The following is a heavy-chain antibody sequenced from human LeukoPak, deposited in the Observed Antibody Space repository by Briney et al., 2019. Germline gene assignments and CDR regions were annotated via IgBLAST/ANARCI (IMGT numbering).Heavy chain of an antibody. D-gene: IGHD3-3*01. CDR3: ARGIWSRTVSSYYFDC. V-gene: IGHV1-3*01. CDR2: INAGNGHT. Sequence: GASVKVSCKASGYTFTNYAMQWVRQAPGQRLEWMGRINAGNGHTRYSQRFQGRVTITRDTSASTVYMEVTSLRFEDTAVYYCARGIWSRTVSSYYFDCWGQGTLVTVSS. CDR1: GYTFTNYA. J-gene: IGHJ4*02.